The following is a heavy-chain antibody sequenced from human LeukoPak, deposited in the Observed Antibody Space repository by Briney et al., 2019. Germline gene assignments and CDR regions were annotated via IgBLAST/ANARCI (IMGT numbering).Heavy chain of an antibody. V-gene: IGHV4-59*01. CDR1: GGSISSYY. Sequence: SETLSLTCTVSGGSISSYYWSWIRQPPGKGLEWIGYIYYSGSTNYNPSLKSRVTISVDTSKNQFSLKLSSVTATDTAVYYCARNTYDSSCDYWGQGTLVTVSS. D-gene: IGHD3-16*01. J-gene: IGHJ4*02. CDR2: IYYSGST. CDR3: ARNTYDSSCDY.